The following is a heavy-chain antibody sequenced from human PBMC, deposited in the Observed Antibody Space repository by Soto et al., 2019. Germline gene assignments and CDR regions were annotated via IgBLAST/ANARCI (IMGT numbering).Heavy chain of an antibody. CDR2: IYYSGST. J-gene: IGHJ4*02. CDR3: ARRGYSYGWERYFDY. V-gene: IGHV4-39*01. Sequence: SETLSLTCTVSGGSISSSSYYWGWIRQPPGKGLEWIGSIYYSGSTYYNPSLKSRVTISVDTSKNQFSLKLSSVTAADTAVYYCARRGYSYGWERYFDYWGQGTLVTVSS. CDR1: GGSISSSSYY. D-gene: IGHD5-18*01.